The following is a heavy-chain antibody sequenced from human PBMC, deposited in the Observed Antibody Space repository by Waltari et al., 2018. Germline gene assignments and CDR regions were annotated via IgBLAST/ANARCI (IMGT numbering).Heavy chain of an antibody. CDR1: GFTFSNAW. D-gene: IGHD6-13*01. Sequence: EVQLVESGGGLVKPGGSLRLSCAASGFTFSNAWMSWVRQAPGKGLEWVGRIKSKTDGWTTDYAAPVKGRFTISRDDSKNTLYLQMNSLKTEDTAVYYCTTTGIAAAVHYYYYGMDVWGQGTTVTVSS. CDR3: TTTGIAAAVHYYYYGMDV. CDR2: IKSKTDGWTT. J-gene: IGHJ6*02. V-gene: IGHV3-15*01.